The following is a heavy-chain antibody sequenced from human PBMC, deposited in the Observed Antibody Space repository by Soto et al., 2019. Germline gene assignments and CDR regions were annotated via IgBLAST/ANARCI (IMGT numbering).Heavy chain of an antibody. CDR3: ARGQGVVVVAASINWFDP. CDR2: INHSGST. J-gene: IGHJ5*02. CDR1: GGSFSGYY. D-gene: IGHD2-15*01. Sequence: SETLSLTCAVYGGSFSGYYWSWIRQPPGKGLEWIGEINHSGSTNYNPSLKSRVTISVDTSKNQFSLKLSSVTAADTAVYYCARGQGVVVVAASINWFDPWGQGTLVTVSS. V-gene: IGHV4-34*01.